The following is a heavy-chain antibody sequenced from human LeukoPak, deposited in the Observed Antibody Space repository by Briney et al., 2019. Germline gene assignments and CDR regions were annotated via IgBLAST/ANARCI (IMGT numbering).Heavy chain of an antibody. Sequence: PGGSLRLSCAASGFSFISYGMHWVRQAPGKGLEWVGVISDDGRNKNYADSVKGRFTISRDNSKDTLYLQMNSLRDEDTAVYYCAKRPSDYGDYVTYLGQGTLVTVSS. J-gene: IGHJ4*02. CDR1: GFSFISYG. CDR2: ISDDGRNK. V-gene: IGHV3-30*18. D-gene: IGHD3-16*01. CDR3: AKRPSDYGDYVTY.